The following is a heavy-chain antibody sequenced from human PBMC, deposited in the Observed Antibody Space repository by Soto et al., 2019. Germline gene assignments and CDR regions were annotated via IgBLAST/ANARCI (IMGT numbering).Heavy chain of an antibody. V-gene: IGHV1-8*02. CDR3: GRGPSPRAPAGGTPYYYAMDV. D-gene: IGHD6-13*01. CDR2: MNPINGAT. Sequence: ASVKVSCEASGYDFTAYDINWVRQASGEGLEWMGWMNPINGATGSARRFQGRVSMTRNTATGTAYLELTSLRSDDSAVYYCGRGPSPRAPAGGTPYYYAMDVWGQGPTMTVYS. CDR1: GYDFTAYD. J-gene: IGHJ6*02.